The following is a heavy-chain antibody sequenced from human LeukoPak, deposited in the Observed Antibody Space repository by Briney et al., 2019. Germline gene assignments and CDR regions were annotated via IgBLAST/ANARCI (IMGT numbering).Heavy chain of an antibody. CDR1: GGSISSAGYY. V-gene: IGHV4-61*09. J-gene: IGHJ4*02. CDR3: ATWSSTTSFDY. D-gene: IGHD2-2*01. CDR2: IHTSGST. Sequence: RTSETLSLTCAVSGGSISSAGYYWSWIRQPAGKGLEWIGHIHTSGSTSYNPSLKSRVTISVDTSKNQFSLKLSSVTAADTAVYYCATWSSTTSFDYWGQGTLVTVSS.